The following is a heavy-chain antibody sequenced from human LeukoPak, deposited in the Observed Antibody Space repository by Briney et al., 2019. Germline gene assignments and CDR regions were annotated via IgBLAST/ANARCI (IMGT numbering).Heavy chain of an antibody. D-gene: IGHD6-13*01. J-gene: IGHJ4*02. CDR3: ARMGGSSSWTHFDY. CDR2: IFPGDSDT. V-gene: IGHV5-51*01. CDR1: GYSFTSYW. Sequence: GESLKISCKSSGYSFTSYWIGWVRLMPGKGLEWMGIIFPGDSDTKYSPAFQGQVTISADKSISTAYLQWSSLKASDTAMYYCARMGGSSSWTHFDYWGQGTLVTVSS.